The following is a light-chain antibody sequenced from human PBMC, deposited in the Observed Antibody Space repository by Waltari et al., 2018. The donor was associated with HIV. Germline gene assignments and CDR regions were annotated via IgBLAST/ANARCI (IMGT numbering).Light chain of an antibody. J-gene: IGLJ2*01. Sequence: QSVLTQPPSASGTPGPRVTISCSGSSSNIGGNYVYWYQQLPGTAPKLLIYRNNQRPSGVPERFSGSKSGTSASMAISGLRSEDEADYYCASWDDSLSGYVVFGGGTKLTVL. CDR2: RNN. V-gene: IGLV1-47*01. CDR3: ASWDDSLSGYVV. CDR1: SSNIGGNY.